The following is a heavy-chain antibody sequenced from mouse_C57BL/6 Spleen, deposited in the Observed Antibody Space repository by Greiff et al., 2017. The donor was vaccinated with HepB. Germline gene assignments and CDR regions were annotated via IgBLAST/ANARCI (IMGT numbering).Heavy chain of an antibody. D-gene: IGHD1-1*01. CDR2: INPSTGGT. CDR1: GYSFTGYY. J-gene: IGHJ2*01. CDR3: AREKDYYGSGDDYCDY. Sequence: EVQLQQSGPELVKPGASVKISCKASGYSFTGYYMNWVKQSPEKSLEWIGEINPSTGGTTYNQKFKAKATLTVDKSSSTAYMQLKSLTSEDSAVYYCAREKDYYGSGDDYCDYWGQGTTLTVSS. V-gene: IGHV1-42*01.